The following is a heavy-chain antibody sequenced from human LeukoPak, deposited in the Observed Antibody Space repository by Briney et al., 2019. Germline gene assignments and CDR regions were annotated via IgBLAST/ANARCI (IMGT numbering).Heavy chain of an antibody. CDR1: GYTFTSYF. J-gene: IGHJ4*02. D-gene: IGHD6-13*01. V-gene: IGHV1-46*01. CDR3: ARGLYSSTCPEDY. Sequence: GASVKVSCKASGYTFTSYFMHWVRQAPGQGLEWMGKINPSGGTTTYAQKFQGRVTMTRDTSTSTVYMELSSLRSEDTAVYYCARGLYSSTCPEDYWGQRTLVTVSS. CDR2: INPSGGTT.